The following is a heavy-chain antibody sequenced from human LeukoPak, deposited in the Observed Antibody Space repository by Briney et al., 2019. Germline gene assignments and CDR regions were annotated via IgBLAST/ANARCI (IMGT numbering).Heavy chain of an antibody. CDR3: ARGRKRGYSGYGAFDY. V-gene: IGHV3-21*01. D-gene: IGHD5-12*01. CDR1: GFTFSSYS. Sequence: GGSLRLSCTASGFTFSSYSLNWVRQAPGKGLEWVSSVSTGSNYIYYTDSVKGRFTISRDNDKNSLYLQMNSLRVEDTAVYYCARGRKRGYSGYGAFDYWGQGTLVTVSS. J-gene: IGHJ4*02. CDR2: VSTGSNYI.